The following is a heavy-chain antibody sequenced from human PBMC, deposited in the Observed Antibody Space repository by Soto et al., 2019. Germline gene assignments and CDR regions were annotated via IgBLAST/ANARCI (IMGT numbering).Heavy chain of an antibody. V-gene: IGHV4-59*01. D-gene: IGHD6-19*01. J-gene: IGHJ4*02. Sequence: SETLSLTCSVSGGSISGSYWSWIRQSPGKGLEWLGYVYYTWSTNYSPSLRSRVSISVDTSKNEFPLRLSSVTAADTAVYFCARSVAVPGAHIDYWGQGTQVTVSS. CDR3: ARSVAVPGAHIDY. CDR1: GGSISGSY. CDR2: VYYTWST.